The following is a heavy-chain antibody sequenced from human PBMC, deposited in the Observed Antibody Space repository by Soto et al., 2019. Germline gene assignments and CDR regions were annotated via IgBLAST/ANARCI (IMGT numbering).Heavy chain of an antibody. V-gene: IGHV1-69*12. Sequence: QVQLVQSGAEVKKPGSSVKVSCKASGGTFRTSAFSWVRQDPGQGLEWVGGIMPVFRRPKYAQNFQDRVTITADESTSTAYMELNSLRSDDTAVYYCARDKDRLQLGGNYYFILDVWGQGTAVTVSS. D-gene: IGHD1-1*01. J-gene: IGHJ6*02. CDR2: IMPVFRRP. CDR3: ARDKDRLQLGGNYYFILDV. CDR1: GGTFRTSA.